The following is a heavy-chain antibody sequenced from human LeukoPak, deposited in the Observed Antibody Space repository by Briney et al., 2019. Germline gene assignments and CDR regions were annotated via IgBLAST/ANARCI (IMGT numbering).Heavy chain of an antibody. D-gene: IGHD4-11*01. CDR3: ARYSTVKSHGSYYYGMDV. CDR1: GYTFTGYY. J-gene: IGHJ6*02. CDR2: INPNSGGT. Sequence: ASVKVSFKASGYTFTGYYMHWVRQAPGQGLGWMGWINPNSGGTNYAQKFQGRVAMTRDTSISTAYMELSRLRSDDTAVYYCARYSTVKSHGSYYYGMDVWGQGTTVTVSS. V-gene: IGHV1-2*02.